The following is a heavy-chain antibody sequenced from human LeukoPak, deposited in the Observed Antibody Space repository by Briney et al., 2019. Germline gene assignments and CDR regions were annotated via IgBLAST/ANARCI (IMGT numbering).Heavy chain of an antibody. CDR3: ARVEQWLPTHFDY. CDR1: GFTFSGFW. CDR2: IKQDGSEK. Sequence: GGSLRLSCAASGFTFSGFWMSWVRQAPGKGLEWVANIKQDGSEKYYVDSVKGRFTISRDNAKNSLYLQMNSLRAEDTAVYYCARVEQWLPTHFDYWGQGTLVTVSS. D-gene: IGHD6-19*01. V-gene: IGHV3-7*01. J-gene: IGHJ4*02.